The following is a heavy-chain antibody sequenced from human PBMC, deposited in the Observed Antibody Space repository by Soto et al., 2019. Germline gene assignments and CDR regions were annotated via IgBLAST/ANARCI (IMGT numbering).Heavy chain of an antibody. D-gene: IGHD6-13*01. CDR2: ISGSGGST. J-gene: IGHJ3*02. CDR1: GFTFSSYA. Sequence: EVQLLESGGGLVQPGGSLRLSCAASGFTFSSYAMSWVRQAPGKGLEWVSVISGSGGSTYYADSVKGRFTISRDNSKNPLYLQMNSLRAEDTAVYYCAREYSSSWYWEAFDIWGQGTMVTVSS. CDR3: AREYSSSWYWEAFDI. V-gene: IGHV3-23*01.